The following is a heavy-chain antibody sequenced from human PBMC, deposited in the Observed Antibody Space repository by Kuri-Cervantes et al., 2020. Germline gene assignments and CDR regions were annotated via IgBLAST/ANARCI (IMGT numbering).Heavy chain of an antibody. Sequence: SETLSLTCTVSGGSISSSSYYWGWIRQAPGKGLEWIGSMYYSGRTYYNPSLKSRVTISVDTSKNQFSLKLSSVTAADTAVYYCERGGGGLLWFGESISYYYYGMDVWGQGTTVTVSS. J-gene: IGHJ6*02. CDR1: GGSISSSSYY. CDR2: MYYSGRT. CDR3: ERGGGGLLWFGESISYYYYGMDV. D-gene: IGHD3-10*01. V-gene: IGHV4-39*07.